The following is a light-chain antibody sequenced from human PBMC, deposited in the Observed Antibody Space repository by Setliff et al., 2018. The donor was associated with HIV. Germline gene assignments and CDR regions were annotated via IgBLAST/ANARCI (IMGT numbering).Light chain of an antibody. Sequence: AIQLTQSPSSLSASVGDRVTIPCRASQGISSALAWYQLKPGRPPKLLIYDGSSLEAGVPSRFSGSGSGTDFSLTISSLQPEDFATYLCQQFKSYPLTVGGGTKMDIK. J-gene: IGKJ4*01. CDR2: DGS. CDR3: QQFKSYPLT. V-gene: IGKV1-13*02. CDR1: QGISSA.